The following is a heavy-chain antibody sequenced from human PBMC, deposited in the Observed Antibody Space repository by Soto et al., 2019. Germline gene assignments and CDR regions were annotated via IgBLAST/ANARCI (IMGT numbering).Heavy chain of an antibody. D-gene: IGHD1-1*01. V-gene: IGHV1-69*01. Sequence: QVQLVQSGAEVKKPGSSVKVSCKASGGTFSSYAISWVRQAPGQGLECMGGIIPVFGTANYAQKFQGRVTINADESTSKDYMELSRLRFEEMAVYYCARGWNEFPNWGQGTLVTVSS. CDR2: IIPVFGTA. J-gene: IGHJ4*02. CDR3: ARGWNEFPN. CDR1: GGTFSSYA.